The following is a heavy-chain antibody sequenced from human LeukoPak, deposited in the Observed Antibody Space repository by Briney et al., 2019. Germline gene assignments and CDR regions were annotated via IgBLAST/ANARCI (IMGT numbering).Heavy chain of an antibody. Sequence: PGGSLRLSCAASGSTVSNNYMSWVRQAPGKGLEWVSVIYSGGSAYYADSVKGRFSISRDKSKNTLYLQMNSLRAEDTAVYYCAIRKSGNAIDYWGQGTLVTVSS. D-gene: IGHD5-12*01. CDR3: AIRKSGNAIDY. CDR1: GSTVSNNY. J-gene: IGHJ4*02. CDR2: IYSGGSA. V-gene: IGHV3-66*01.